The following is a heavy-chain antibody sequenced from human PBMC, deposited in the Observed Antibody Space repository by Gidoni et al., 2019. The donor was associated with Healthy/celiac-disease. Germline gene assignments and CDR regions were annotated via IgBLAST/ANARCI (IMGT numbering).Heavy chain of an antibody. CDR2: IYYSGST. D-gene: IGHD3-22*01. Sequence: QVQLQESGPGLVKPSETLSLTCTVSGGSISSYYWSWIRQPPGKGLEWIGYIYYSGSTNYNPSLKSRVTISVDTSKNQFSLKLSSVTAADTAVYYCAREGRSWDSSGYWRSGMDYWGQGTLVTVSS. V-gene: IGHV4-59*01. CDR3: AREGRSWDSSGYWRSGMDY. CDR1: GGSISSYY. J-gene: IGHJ4*02.